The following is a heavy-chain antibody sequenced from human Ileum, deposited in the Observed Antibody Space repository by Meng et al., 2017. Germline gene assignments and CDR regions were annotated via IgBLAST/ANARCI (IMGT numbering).Heavy chain of an antibody. V-gene: IGHV4-31*03. CDR3: ARGGTAYFDY. CDR1: GGSISSGGYY. Sequence: QVMLHDSGPGLVKPSQTLSLTCTVSGGSISSGGYYWSWIRQHPGKGLEWIGYIYDSGSTYYNPSLKSRIAISGDTSKNQFSLNLSSVTAADTAVYYCARGGTAYFDYWGQGTLVTVSS. J-gene: IGHJ4*02. CDR2: IYDSGST. D-gene: IGHD1-1*01.